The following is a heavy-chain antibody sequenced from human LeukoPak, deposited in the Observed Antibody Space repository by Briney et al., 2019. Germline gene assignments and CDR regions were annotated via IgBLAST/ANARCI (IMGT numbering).Heavy chain of an antibody. V-gene: IGHV3-43*01. D-gene: IGHD2-2*01. CDR3: AREYQLLSCYYYGMDV. J-gene: IGHJ6*02. CDR2: ISWDGGST. CDR1: GFTFDDYS. Sequence: QPGGSLRLSCAASGFTFDDYSMHWVRQTPGKGLEWVSLISWDGGSTYYADSVKGRFTISRDNSKNSLYLQMNSLRTEDTALYYCAREYQLLSCYYYGMDVWGQGTTVTVSS.